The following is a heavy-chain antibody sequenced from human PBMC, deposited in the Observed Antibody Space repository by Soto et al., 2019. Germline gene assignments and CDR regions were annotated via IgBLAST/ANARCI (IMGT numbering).Heavy chain of an antibody. Sequence: LSLACPVSGCSITGYCWNYVRQPPERGLEWIGYLCSTGQNGYNPSLNSRGTISLDTSKNQFSLHLRSVTATDTATYFCAKWTKAWHTFEYCGQGTPVTVSS. V-gene: IGHV4-4*08. CDR3: AKWTKAWHTFEY. D-gene: IGHD2-8*01. CDR2: LCSTGQN. J-gene: IGHJ4*02. CDR1: GCSITGYC.